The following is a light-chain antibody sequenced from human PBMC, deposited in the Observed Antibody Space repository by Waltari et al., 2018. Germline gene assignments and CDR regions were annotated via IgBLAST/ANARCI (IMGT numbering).Light chain of an antibody. CDR3: QSFDTSLGAI. CDR2: GDS. V-gene: IGLV1-40*01. J-gene: IGLJ2*01. Sequence: QSVLAQPPSVSGAPGQRVTISCPGSSPHIGAGHHVPWYQEFPGTAPKLLIYGDSNRPSGVPDRFSGSKSGTSASLAITGLQAEDEANYYCQSFDTSLGAIFGGGTKVTVL. CDR1: SPHIGAGHH.